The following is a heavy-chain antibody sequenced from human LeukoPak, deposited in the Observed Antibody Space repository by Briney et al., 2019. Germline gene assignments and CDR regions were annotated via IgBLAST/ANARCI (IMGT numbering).Heavy chain of an antibody. CDR1: GGSISNSSYY. V-gene: IGHV4-39*01. D-gene: IGHD2-2*01. Sequence: SETLSLTCSVSGGSISNSSYYWGWIRQPPGKGLEWIGSIYYSGRTHYNPSLKSRVTISVDTSKNQFSLKLSSVTAADTAVYYCARHMGGSTSCLDNWGQGTLVTVSS. CDR3: ARHMGGSTSCLDN. J-gene: IGHJ4*02. CDR2: IYYSGRT.